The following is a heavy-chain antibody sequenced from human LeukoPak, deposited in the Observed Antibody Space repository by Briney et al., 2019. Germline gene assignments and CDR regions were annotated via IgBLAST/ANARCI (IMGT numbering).Heavy chain of an antibody. J-gene: IGHJ6*03. CDR3: ARTQDVTYYYYYMDV. CDR2: ISAYNGNT. V-gene: IGHV1-18*01. D-gene: IGHD2-21*02. Sequence: ASVKVSCKASGYTFTNFGIGWVRQAPGQGLEWMGWISAYNGNTKSAQKFQGRVTMTTDSSTRTAYMELRSLRSGDTAVYYCARTQDVTYYYYYMDVWGKGTTVTVSS. CDR1: GYTFTNFG.